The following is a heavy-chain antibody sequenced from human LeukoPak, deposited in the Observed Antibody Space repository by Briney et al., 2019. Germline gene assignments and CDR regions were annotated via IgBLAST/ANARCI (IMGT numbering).Heavy chain of an antibody. V-gene: IGHV4-59*01. CDR3: ARTYDSGAEGLDY. Sequence: SSETLSLTCAVYGGSFSGYYWSWIRQPPGKGLEWIGYIYYSGSTNYNPSLKSRVTISVDTSKNQFSLKLSSVTAADTAVYYCARTYDSGAEGLDYWGQGTLVTVSS. J-gene: IGHJ4*02. CDR1: GGSFSGYY. CDR2: IYYSGST. D-gene: IGHD3-22*01.